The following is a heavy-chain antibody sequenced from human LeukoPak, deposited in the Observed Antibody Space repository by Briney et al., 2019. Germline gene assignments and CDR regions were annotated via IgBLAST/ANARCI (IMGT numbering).Heavy chain of an antibody. Sequence: SETLSLTCTVSGGSISSYYWSWLRQPPGKGLEWIGYIYYSGSTNYNPSLKSRVTISVDTSKNQFSLKLSSVTAADTAVYYYARSPSYSSSWSIFDYWGQGTLVTVSS. D-gene: IGHD6-13*01. CDR1: GGSISSYY. J-gene: IGHJ4*02. CDR3: ARSPSYSSSWSIFDY. V-gene: IGHV4-59*01. CDR2: IYYSGST.